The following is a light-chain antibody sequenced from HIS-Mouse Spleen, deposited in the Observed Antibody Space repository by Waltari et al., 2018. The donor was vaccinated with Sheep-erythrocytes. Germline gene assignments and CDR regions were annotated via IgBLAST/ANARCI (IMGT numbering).Light chain of an antibody. V-gene: IGLV2-11*01. J-gene: IGLJ3*02. CDR1: SSDVGGYNY. CDR3: CSYAGSSTPWV. Sequence: QSALTQPRSVSGSPGQSVTISCTGTSSDVGGYNYVSWYQQHPGKAPKLMIYDVSKRPSGVSKRFSGSKSGNTASLTISGLQAEDEADYYCCSYAGSSTPWVFGGGTKLTVL. CDR2: DVS.